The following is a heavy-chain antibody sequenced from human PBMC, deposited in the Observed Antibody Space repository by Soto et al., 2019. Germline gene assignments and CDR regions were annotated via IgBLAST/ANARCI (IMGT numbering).Heavy chain of an antibody. CDR1: GDSMSSYY. CDR3: ARDQSGAADI. CDR2: ISATGRT. D-gene: IGHD7-27*01. Sequence: PSETLSLTCTVSGDSMSSYYWNWIRQPAGKGLEWIGRISATGRTSYMSSLKSRITLSVDTSKNQFSLNLKFVTAADTAVYFCARDQSGAADIWGEGTMVPVSS. J-gene: IGHJ3*02. V-gene: IGHV4-4*07.